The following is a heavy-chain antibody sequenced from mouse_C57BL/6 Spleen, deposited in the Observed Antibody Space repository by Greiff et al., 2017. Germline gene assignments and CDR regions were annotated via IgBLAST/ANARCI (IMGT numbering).Heavy chain of an antibody. CDR2: INPSTGGT. Sequence: EVQLQQSGPELVKPGASVKISCKASGYSFTGYYMNWVKQSPEKSLEWIGEINPSTGGTTYNQKFKAKATLTVDKSSSTAYTQLKSLTSEDSAVYYCARENPPGYYGSNWYFDVWGTGTTVTVSS. J-gene: IGHJ1*03. CDR3: ARENPPGYYGSNWYFDV. D-gene: IGHD1-1*01. CDR1: GYSFTGYY. V-gene: IGHV1-42*01.